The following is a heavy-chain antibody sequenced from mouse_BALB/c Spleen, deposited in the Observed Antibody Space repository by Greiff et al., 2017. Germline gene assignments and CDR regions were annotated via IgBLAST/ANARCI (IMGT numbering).Heavy chain of an antibody. CDR1: GYTFTDYN. J-gene: IGHJ4*01. CDR3: ARKYDYPYAMDY. D-gene: IGHD2-4*01. Sequence: VQLQQSGPELVKPGASVKIPCKASGYTFTDYNMDWVKQSHGKSLEWIGDINPNNGGTIYNQKFKGKATLTVDKSSSTAYMELRSLTSEDTAVYYCARKYDYPYAMDYWGQGTSVTVSS. CDR2: INPNNGGT. V-gene: IGHV1-18*01.